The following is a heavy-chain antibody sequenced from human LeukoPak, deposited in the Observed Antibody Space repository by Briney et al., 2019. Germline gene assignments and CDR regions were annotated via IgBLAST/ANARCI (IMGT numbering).Heavy chain of an antibody. CDR1: GGSISSSSYY. CDR3: ARQGERASRRRDCSGGSCHNPFDY. Sequence: SETLSLTCAVSGGSISSSSYYWVWIRQPPGKGLEWVGSNYYSGSTYHNLSLRRRVTISVDTSKNQLSLNLSTVTAPDTDLYYCARQGERASRRRDCSGGSCHNPFDYWGQGTLVTVSS. J-gene: IGHJ4*02. CDR2: NYYSGST. D-gene: IGHD2-15*01. V-gene: IGHV4-39*01.